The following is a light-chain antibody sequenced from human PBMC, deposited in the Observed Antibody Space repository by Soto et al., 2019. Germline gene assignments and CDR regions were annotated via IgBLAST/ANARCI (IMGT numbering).Light chain of an antibody. CDR3: QQLNSYPWT. Sequence: DIQLTQSPSFLSASVGYRVTITCRASQGISSYLAWYQQKPGKAPKLLIYAASTLQSGVPSRFSGSGSGTEFTLTISSLQPEDFVTYYCQQLNSYPWTFGQGTTGDIK. J-gene: IGKJ1*01. CDR1: QGISSY. CDR2: AAS. V-gene: IGKV1-9*01.